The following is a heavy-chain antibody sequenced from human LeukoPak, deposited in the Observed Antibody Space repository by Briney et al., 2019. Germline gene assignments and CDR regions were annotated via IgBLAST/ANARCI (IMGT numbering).Heavy chain of an antibody. CDR1: GYTFTSYY. Sequence: ASVKVSCKASGYTFTSYYMHWVRQAPGQGLEWMGTINPSGGSTSYAQKFQGRVTMTRDMSTSTVYMELSSLRSEDTAVYYCARDDIVVVPAAVGGGFDPWGQGTLVTVSS. J-gene: IGHJ5*02. CDR2: INPSGGST. V-gene: IGHV1-46*01. CDR3: ARDDIVVVPAAVGGGFDP. D-gene: IGHD2-2*01.